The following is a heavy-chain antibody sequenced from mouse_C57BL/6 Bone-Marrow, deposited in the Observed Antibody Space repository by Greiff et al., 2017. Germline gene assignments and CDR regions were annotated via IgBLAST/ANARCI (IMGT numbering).Heavy chain of an antibody. D-gene: IGHD2-4*01. CDR1: GYTFTSYD. Sequence: LVESGPELVKPGASVKLSCKASGYTFTSYDIHWVKQRPGQGLEWIGWIYPRDGSTKYNEKFKGKATLTVDTSSSTAYMELHSLTSEDSAVYFCARPYDYDFDYWGQGTTLPGTS. J-gene: IGHJ2*01. V-gene: IGHV1-85*01. CDR2: IYPRDGST. CDR3: ARPYDYDFDY.